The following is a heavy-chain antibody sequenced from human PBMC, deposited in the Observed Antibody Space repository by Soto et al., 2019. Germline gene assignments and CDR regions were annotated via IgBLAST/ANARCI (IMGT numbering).Heavy chain of an antibody. D-gene: IGHD3-10*01. Sequence: GESLKISCKGLGNSFNNWIGWVRQMPGKGLEWVGIIYPGDSDTRYSPSFQGQVTISADKSISTAYLQWSSLRAEDTAVYYCARAKLLWFGPYDYWGQGTLVTVSS. J-gene: IGHJ4*02. CDR1: GNSFNNW. CDR2: IYPGDSDT. V-gene: IGHV5-51*01. CDR3: ARAKLLWFGPYDY.